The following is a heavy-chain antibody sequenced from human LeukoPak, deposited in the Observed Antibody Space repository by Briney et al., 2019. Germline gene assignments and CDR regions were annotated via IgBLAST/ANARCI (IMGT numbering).Heavy chain of an antibody. Sequence: GGSLRLSCAASGFTPSSYGMHWVRQAPGKGLEWVAVIWYDGSNKYYGGSVKGRFTISRDNSKKTLYLQMNSLRVEDTAAYYCARGDGYNDAEYLQHWGQGTLVTVS. CDR2: IWYDGSNK. V-gene: IGHV3-33*01. CDR3: ARGDGYNDAEYLQH. CDR1: GFTPSSYG. D-gene: IGHD5-24*01. J-gene: IGHJ1*01.